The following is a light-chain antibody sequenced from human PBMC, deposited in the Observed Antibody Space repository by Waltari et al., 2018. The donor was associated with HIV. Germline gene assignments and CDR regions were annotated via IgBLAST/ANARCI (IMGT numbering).Light chain of an antibody. V-gene: IGLV1-40*01. CDR2: ANT. CDR1: SSNIGASYV. J-gene: IGLJ3*02. CDR3: QSYDSSLNAWV. Sequence: QSVLTQPPSVSGAPGQRVTISCTGSSSNIGASYVAPSYQQFPRTPPKLVIFANTNRPAGIPDRFSGSKSGTSASLVITGVQAEDEADYYCQSYDSSLNAWVFGGGTKLTVL.